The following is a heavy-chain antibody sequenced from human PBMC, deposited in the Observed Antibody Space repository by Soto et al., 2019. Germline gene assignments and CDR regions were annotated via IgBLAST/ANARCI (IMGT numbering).Heavy chain of an antibody. CDR3: TRTSAGGKYYSGMDV. Sequence: GESLKISCKGSGYSFTSYWIGWVRQMPGKGLEWMGIIYPGDSDTRYSPSFQGQVTISADKSISTAYLQWSSLKASDTAMYYCTRTSAGGKYYSGMDVWGKGTRVTV. J-gene: IGHJ6*04. V-gene: IGHV5-51*01. D-gene: IGHD6-13*01. CDR2: IYPGDSDT. CDR1: GYSFTSYW.